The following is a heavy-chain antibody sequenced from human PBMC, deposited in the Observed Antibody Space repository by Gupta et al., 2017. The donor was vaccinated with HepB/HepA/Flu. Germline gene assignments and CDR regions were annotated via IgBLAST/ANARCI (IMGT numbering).Heavy chain of an antibody. D-gene: IGHD3-9*01. Sequence: EVQLVESGGGVVQPGGSLRLSCAASGFTFVVYAMTWVRQAPGKGLEWVSLITGDGGSTYYADSVKGRFTISRDNRKNSLYLQMNSLRTEDTALYYCAKGPVLRYFDWTLDYWGQGTLVTVSS. V-gene: IGHV3-43*02. CDR1: GFTFVVYA. CDR2: ITGDGGST. CDR3: AKGPVLRYFDWTLDY. J-gene: IGHJ4*02.